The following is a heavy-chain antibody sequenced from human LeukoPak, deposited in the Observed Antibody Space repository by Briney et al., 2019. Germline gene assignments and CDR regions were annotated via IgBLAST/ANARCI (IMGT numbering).Heavy chain of an antibody. J-gene: IGHJ4*02. V-gene: IGHV3-21*04. Sequence: PGGSLRLSCAASGFTFSSYEMNWVRQAPGKGLEWVSSISSSSSYIYYADSVKGRFTISRDNPKNTLYLQMNSLRAEDTAVYFCAKRGVVIRVILVGFHKEAYYFDSWGQGALVTVSS. CDR2: ISSSSSYI. CDR3: AKRGVVIRVILVGFHKEAYYFDS. D-gene: IGHD3-22*01. CDR1: GFTFSSYE.